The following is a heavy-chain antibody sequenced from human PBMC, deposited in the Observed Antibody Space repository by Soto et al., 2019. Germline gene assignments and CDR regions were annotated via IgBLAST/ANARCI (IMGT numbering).Heavy chain of an antibody. V-gene: IGHV3-7*01. Sequence: EMQLVESGGGLVQPGGSLRLSCAASGFTFSSYWMSWVRQAPGKGLEWVANIKQDGSEKYYVDSVKGRFTISRDNAKNSLYLQMNSLRAEDTAVYYCARGYYDILTGYYSYWYFDLWGRGTLVTVSS. D-gene: IGHD3-9*01. CDR3: ARGYYDILTGYYSYWYFDL. CDR1: GFTFSSYW. J-gene: IGHJ2*01. CDR2: IKQDGSEK.